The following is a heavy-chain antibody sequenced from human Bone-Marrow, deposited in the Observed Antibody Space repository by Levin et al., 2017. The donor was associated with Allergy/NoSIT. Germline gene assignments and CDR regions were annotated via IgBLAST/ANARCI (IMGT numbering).Heavy chain of an antibody. CDR1: GFTFSGSA. CDR2: IRSKANSYAT. Sequence: PGESLKISCAASGFTFSGSAMHWVRQASGKGLEWVGRIRSKANSYATAYAASVKGRFTISRDDSKNTAYLQMNSLKTEDTAVYYCTRRDFWSDNYYYYYMDVWGKGTTVTVSS. V-gene: IGHV3-73*01. CDR3: TRRDFWSDNYYYYYMDV. J-gene: IGHJ6*03. D-gene: IGHD3/OR15-3a*01.